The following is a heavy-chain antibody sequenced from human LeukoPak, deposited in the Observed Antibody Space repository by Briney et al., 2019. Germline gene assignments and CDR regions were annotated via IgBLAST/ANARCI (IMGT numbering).Heavy chain of an antibody. CDR1: GYTLTVYH. Sequence: ASVKVSCKASGYTLTVYHIHWVRQAPGQGLEWMGWINPNSGGTNYAQKFQGRVTMTRDTSISTAYMELSRLRSDDTAVYFCARELVAVVAATEDYGMDVWGQGTTVTVSS. CDR3: ARELVAVVAATEDYGMDV. J-gene: IGHJ6*02. CDR2: INPNSGGT. D-gene: IGHD2-15*01. V-gene: IGHV1-2*02.